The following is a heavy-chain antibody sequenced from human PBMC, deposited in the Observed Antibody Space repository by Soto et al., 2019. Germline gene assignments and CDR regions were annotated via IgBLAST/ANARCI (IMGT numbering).Heavy chain of an antibody. CDR1: CVTVASSHW. V-gene: IGHV4-4*02. D-gene: IGHD2-21*02. Sequence: NPSETLSLTSGLSCVTVASSHWWSWVRHSPGRGLEWIGNVYHTGDTNFNPSLQSRVTFSVDKSNTQFSLRLTSVTAADTAVYFWAREIVTAGGNNYFDPWGPGTLVTVSS. CDR3: AREIVTAGGNNYFDP. CDR2: VYHTGDT. J-gene: IGHJ5*02.